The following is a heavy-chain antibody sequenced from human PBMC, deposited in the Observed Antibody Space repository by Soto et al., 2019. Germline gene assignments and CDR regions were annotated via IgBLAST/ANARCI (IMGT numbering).Heavy chain of an antibody. D-gene: IGHD6-19*01. CDR1: GFTFITNW. Sequence: EVQVVESGGGLVQPGGSLRLSCADSGFTFITNWLHWVRQAPGKGLVWVSRISSDESTTDYADSVKGRFTISRDNAKNVLYLQMTSLSAGDTAVYYCARGPYGWYGFDYWGQGILVTVSS. CDR3: ARGPYGWYGFDY. CDR2: ISSDESTT. V-gene: IGHV3-74*01. J-gene: IGHJ4*02.